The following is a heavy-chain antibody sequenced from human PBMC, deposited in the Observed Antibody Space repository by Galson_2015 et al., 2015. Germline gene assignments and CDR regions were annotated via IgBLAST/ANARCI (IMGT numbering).Heavy chain of an antibody. V-gene: IGHV2-5*01. CDR1: GFSLSTSGVG. D-gene: IGHD2-15*01. Sequence: PALVKPTQPLTLTCTFSGFSLSTSGVGVGWIRQPPGKALEWLALIYWNDDKRYSPSLKSRLTITKDTSKNQVVLTMTNMDPVDTATYYCAHSSGYCSGGSCYADDYWGQGTLVTVSS. J-gene: IGHJ4*02. CDR2: IYWNDDK. CDR3: AHSSGYCSGGSCYADDY.